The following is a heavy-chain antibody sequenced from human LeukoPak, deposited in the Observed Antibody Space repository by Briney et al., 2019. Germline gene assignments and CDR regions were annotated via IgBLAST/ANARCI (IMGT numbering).Heavy chain of an antibody. Sequence: SETLSLTCTVSGDSINTYYWSWIRQPPGKGLEWIGYIYYSGSTNYNPSLKSRVTISVDTSKNQFSLKLSSATAADTAVYYCARGSKQWLLPDAFDIWGQGTMVTVSP. D-gene: IGHD6-19*01. J-gene: IGHJ3*02. CDR2: IYYSGST. V-gene: IGHV4-59*01. CDR3: ARGSKQWLLPDAFDI. CDR1: GDSINTYY.